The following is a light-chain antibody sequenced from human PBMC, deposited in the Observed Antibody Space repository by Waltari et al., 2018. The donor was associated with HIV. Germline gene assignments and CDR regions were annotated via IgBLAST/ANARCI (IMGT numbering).Light chain of an antibody. J-gene: IGLJ1*01. V-gene: IGLV3-21*02. CDR1: NIGSKS. Sequence: SYVLAQPPSVSVAPGQTARISCGANNIGSKSVHWYQQKPGQAPVLVVYDDTDRPSGIPERFSGSNSGNTATLTINWVEAGDEADYYCQVWDSAADHSYVFGTGTKVTVL. CDR2: DDT. CDR3: QVWDSAADHSYV.